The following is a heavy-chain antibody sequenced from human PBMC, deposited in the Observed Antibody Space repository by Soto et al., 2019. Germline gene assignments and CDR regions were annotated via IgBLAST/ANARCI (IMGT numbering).Heavy chain of an antibody. CDR2: ISAYNGNT. J-gene: IGHJ4*02. Sequence: ASVKVSCKASGYTFTSYGISWVRQAPGQGLEWMGWISAYNGNTNYAQKLQGRVTMTTDTSTSTAYMELRSLRSDDTAVYYCARADYDFWSGSSDYWGQGTLVTVSS. V-gene: IGHV1-18*01. D-gene: IGHD3-3*01. CDR1: GYTFTSYG. CDR3: ARADYDFWSGSSDY.